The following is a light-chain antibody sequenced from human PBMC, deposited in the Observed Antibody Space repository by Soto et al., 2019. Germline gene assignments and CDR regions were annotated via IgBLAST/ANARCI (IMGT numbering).Light chain of an antibody. Sequence: EIVMTQSPATLSVSPGERATLSCSASQSVSSNLAWYQQKPGQAPRLLIYGASTRATGIPARFSGSGSGTEFTLTISSLQSADFAVYYCQQYNNWPPLTFGQGTRLEIK. J-gene: IGKJ5*01. CDR3: QQYNNWPPLT. CDR2: GAS. V-gene: IGKV3D-15*01. CDR1: QSVSSN.